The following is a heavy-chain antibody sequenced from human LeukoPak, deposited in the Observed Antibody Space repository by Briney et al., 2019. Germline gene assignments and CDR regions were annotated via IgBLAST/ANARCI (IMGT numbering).Heavy chain of an antibody. CDR2: INPTGGNT. V-gene: IGHV1-46*01. J-gene: IGHJ5*02. Sequence: ASVKVSCKASGYTFPSYFMHWVRQAPGQGLEWMGIINPTGGNTNYAQKLQGRVTMTTDTSTSTAYMELRSLRSDDTAVYYCARVVVDYGDYGWFDPWGQGTLVTVSS. CDR1: GYTFPSYF. D-gene: IGHD4-17*01. CDR3: ARVVVDYGDYGWFDP.